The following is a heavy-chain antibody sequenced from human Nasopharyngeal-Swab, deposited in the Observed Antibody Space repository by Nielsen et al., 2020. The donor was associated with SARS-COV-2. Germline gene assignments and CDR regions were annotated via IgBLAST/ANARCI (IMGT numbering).Heavy chain of an antibody. J-gene: IGHJ2*01. CDR3: ARLSGSSWDFDP. V-gene: IGHV3-7*01. CDR2: IKQDGSEK. D-gene: IGHD6-13*01. CDR1: GFTLSSFW. Sequence: GESLKISCAASGFTLSSFWMTWVRQAPGKGLEWVANIKQDGSEKYYVDPVKGRFTISRDNAKNSLYLQMNSLRAEDTAVYYCARLSGSSWDFDPWGRGTLVTVSS.